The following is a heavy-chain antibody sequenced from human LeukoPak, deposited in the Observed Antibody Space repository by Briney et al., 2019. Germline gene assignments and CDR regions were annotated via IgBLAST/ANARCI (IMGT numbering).Heavy chain of an antibody. D-gene: IGHD3-10*01. CDR2: INHSGST. CDR1: GGSFSGYY. J-gene: IGHJ4*02. CDR3: ARGGLLLWFGSPYPFDY. Sequence: SETLSLTCAVYGGSFSGYYWSWIRQPPGKGLEWIGEINHSGSTNYNPSLKSRVTISVDTSKNQFSLKLSPVTAADTAVYYCARGGLLLWFGSPYPFDYWGQGTLVTVSS. V-gene: IGHV4-34*01.